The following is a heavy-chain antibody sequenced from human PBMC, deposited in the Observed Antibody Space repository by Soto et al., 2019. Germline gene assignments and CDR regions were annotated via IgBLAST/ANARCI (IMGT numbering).Heavy chain of an antibody. CDR2: IIPMFEKT. J-gene: IGHJ4*02. CDR3: SSSSSPLGFDY. D-gene: IGHD6-19*01. CDR1: GGTFSSYV. Sequence: QVQLVQSGAEVKKPGSSVKVSCRASGGTFSSYVISWVRQAPGQGLEWMGGIIPMFEKTTYAQRFQDRVSITADESTSTAYMELSSLRNEDTALYFCSSSSSPLGFDYWGQGTLVTVSS. V-gene: IGHV1-69*01.